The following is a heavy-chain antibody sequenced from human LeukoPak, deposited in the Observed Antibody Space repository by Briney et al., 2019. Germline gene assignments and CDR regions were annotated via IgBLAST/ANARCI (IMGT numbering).Heavy chain of an antibody. CDR2: INNVGTSI. V-gene: IGHV3-74*01. CDR1: GFTFTNYW. Sequence: GGPLNLPWAPPGFTFTNYWLNWVRQPPGQGLEWVSRINNVGTSIFYADSVKGRFTVSRDNAKKTVYLQMNSLRAEDTAVYYCARLDSSVFWGQGTLVTVSS. J-gene: IGHJ4*02. D-gene: IGHD6-19*01. CDR3: ARLDSSVF.